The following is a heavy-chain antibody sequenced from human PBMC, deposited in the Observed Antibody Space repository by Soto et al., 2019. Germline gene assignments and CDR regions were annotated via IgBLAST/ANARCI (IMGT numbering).Heavy chain of an antibody. V-gene: IGHV1-69*13. J-gene: IGHJ4*02. Sequence: ASVKVSCKASGGTFSRYTISWVRQAPGQGLEWMGGIIPIFGTTNYAQKFQGRVTITADESTSTAYMELRSLRSEDTAVYYCARGPSSTYYYDSSGYFGCPFCGQGTLVTVSS. CDR1: GGTFSRYT. D-gene: IGHD3-22*01. CDR2: IIPIFGTT. CDR3: ARGPSSTYYYDSSGYFGCPF.